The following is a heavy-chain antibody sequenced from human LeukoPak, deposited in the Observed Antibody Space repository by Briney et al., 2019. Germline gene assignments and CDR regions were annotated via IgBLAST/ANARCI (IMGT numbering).Heavy chain of an antibody. V-gene: IGHV1-46*01. Sequence: ASVKVSCKASGYTFTDYSMHWVRQAPGQGLEWMGIINPSGGSTNYAQKFQGRVAMTRDTSTSTVYMELSSLRSEDTAMYYCAGFSGSSRSFDYWGQGTLVTVSS. D-gene: IGHD3-10*01. J-gene: IGHJ4*02. CDR3: AGFSGSSRSFDY. CDR2: INPSGGST. CDR1: GYTFTDYS.